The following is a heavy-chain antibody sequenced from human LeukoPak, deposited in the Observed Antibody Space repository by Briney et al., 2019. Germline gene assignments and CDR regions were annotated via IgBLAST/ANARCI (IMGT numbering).Heavy chain of an antibody. V-gene: IGHV3-48*03. J-gene: IGHJ4*02. Sequence: PGGSLRLSCAASGFTFSSYGMNWVRQAPGKGLEWVSYIRSSGSTIYYADSVKGRFTISRDNAKNSLYLQMNSLRAEDTAVYYCARGHLGPDYWGQGTLVTVSS. CDR3: ARGHLGPDY. CDR1: GFTFSSYG. CDR2: IRSSGSTI. D-gene: IGHD3-16*01.